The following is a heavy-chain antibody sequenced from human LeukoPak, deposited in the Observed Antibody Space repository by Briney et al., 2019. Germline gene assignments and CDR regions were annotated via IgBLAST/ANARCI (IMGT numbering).Heavy chain of an antibody. D-gene: IGHD3-10*01. J-gene: IGHJ4*02. CDR1: GGSISGYH. CDR3: ARGVDYYGV. Sequence: SETLSLTCNVSGGSISGYHWSWIRQPPGKGLEWLGYIYYSGSSNYNPSLKSRVTMSADTSKNQFSLELSSVTAADTAVYYCARGVDYYGVWGQGTLVTVSS. CDR2: IYYSGSS. V-gene: IGHV4-59*01.